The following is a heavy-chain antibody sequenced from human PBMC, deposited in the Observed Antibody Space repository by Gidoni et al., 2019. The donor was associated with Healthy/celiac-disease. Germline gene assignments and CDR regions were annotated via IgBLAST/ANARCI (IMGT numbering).Heavy chain of an antibody. CDR1: GGSISSYY. D-gene: IGHD3-9*01. V-gene: IGHV4-59*01. Sequence: QVQLQESGPGLVKPSETLSLTCTVSGGSISSYYWRWIRQPPGKGLEWIGYIYYSGSTNYNPSLKSRVTISVDTSKNQFSLKLSSVTAADTAVYYCARDSAYYDILTGYYLRGMDVWGQGTTVTVSS. CDR3: ARDSAYYDILTGYYLRGMDV. CDR2: IYYSGST. J-gene: IGHJ6*02.